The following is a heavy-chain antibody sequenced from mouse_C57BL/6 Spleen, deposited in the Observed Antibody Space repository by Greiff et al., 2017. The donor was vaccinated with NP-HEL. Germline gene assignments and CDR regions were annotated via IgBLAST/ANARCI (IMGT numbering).Heavy chain of an antibody. J-gene: IGHJ1*03. CDR3: AHYYGSRDWYFDV. CDR1: GYTFTSYW. D-gene: IGHD1-1*01. CDR2: IHPNSGST. V-gene: IGHV1-64*01. Sequence: QVQLQQPGAELVKPGASVKLSCKASGYTFTSYWMHWVKQRPGQGLEWIGMIHPNSGSTNYNEKFKSKATLTVDKSSSTAYMQLSSLTSEDSAVYYCAHYYGSRDWYFDVWGTGTTVTVSS.